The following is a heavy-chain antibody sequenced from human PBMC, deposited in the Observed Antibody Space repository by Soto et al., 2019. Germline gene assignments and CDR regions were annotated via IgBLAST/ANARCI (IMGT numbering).Heavy chain of an antibody. J-gene: IGHJ4*02. CDR3: ARRLLGVAVDGLDY. CDR2: IIPIFGTA. Sequence: ASVKVSCKASGGTFSSFATSWVRQAPGQGLEWMGGIIPIFGTANYAQKFQGRVTITADESTSTAYMELSSLRSEDTAVYYCARRLLGVAVDGLDYWGQGTLVTVSS. D-gene: IGHD6-19*01. V-gene: IGHV1-69*13. CDR1: GGTFSSFA.